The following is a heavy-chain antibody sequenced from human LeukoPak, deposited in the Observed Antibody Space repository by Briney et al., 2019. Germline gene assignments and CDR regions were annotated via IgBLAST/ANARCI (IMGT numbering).Heavy chain of an antibody. CDR2: INPSGGST. CDR3: ARDRIQLSGSDYYYMDV. Sequence: ASVKVSCKASGYTFTSYYMHWVRQAPGQGLEWMGIINPSGGSTSYAQKFQGRVTMTRDTSISTAYMELSRLRSDDTAVYYCARDRIQLSGSDYYYMDVWGKGTTVTVSS. J-gene: IGHJ6*03. V-gene: IGHV1-46*01. D-gene: IGHD5-18*01. CDR1: GYTFTSYY.